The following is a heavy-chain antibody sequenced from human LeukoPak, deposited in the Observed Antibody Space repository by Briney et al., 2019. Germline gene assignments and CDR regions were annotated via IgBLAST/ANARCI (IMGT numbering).Heavy chain of an antibody. CDR1: GYTFTSYY. CDR3: ARDLGYCSGGSCTLPNWFDP. CDR2: INPSGDST. J-gene: IGHJ5*02. V-gene: IGHV1-46*01. Sequence: GASVKVSCKATGYTFTSYYMHWVRQAPGQGLEWMGIINPSGDSTSYAQKFRGRVTMTRDTSTSTVYMELSSLRSEDTAVYYCARDLGYCSGGSCTLPNWFDPWGQGTLVTVSS. D-gene: IGHD2-15*01.